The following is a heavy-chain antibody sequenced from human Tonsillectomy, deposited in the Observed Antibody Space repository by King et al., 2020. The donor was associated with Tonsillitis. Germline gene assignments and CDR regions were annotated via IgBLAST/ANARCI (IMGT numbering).Heavy chain of an antibody. CDR1: GFTFSSYW. CDR2: IKQDGSEK. Sequence: VQLVESGGGLVQPGGSLRLSCAASGFTFSSYWMSWVRQAPGKGLEWVANIKQDGSEKYYVDSVKGRFTIARDNAKNSLYLQMNSLGAEDTAGYYCASLRSGSFDYWGQGTLVTVSS. V-gene: IGHV3-7*01. D-gene: IGHD6-19*01. CDR3: ASLRSGSFDY. J-gene: IGHJ4*02.